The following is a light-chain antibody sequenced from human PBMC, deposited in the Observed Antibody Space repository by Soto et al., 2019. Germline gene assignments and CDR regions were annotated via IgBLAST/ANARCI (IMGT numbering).Light chain of an antibody. CDR3: SSFTSAYTFV. CDR2: EVS. V-gene: IGLV2-14*01. J-gene: IGLJ1*01. Sequence: QFALAQPASVSGSPGQSIAISCTGTSSDVGGYNYVSWYQQHPGKAPKLLISEVSIRPSGVSDRFSGSKSGNTASLTISGLQTADEADYYCSSFTSAYTFVFGSGTKVTV. CDR1: SSDVGGYNY.